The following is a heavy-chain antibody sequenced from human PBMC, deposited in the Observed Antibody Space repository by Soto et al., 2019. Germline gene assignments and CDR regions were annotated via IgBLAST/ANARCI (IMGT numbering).Heavy chain of an antibody. V-gene: IGHV4-59*01. Sequence: TLSLTCTVSGGSISSYYWSWIRQPPGKGLEWIGYIYYSGSTNYNPSLKSRVTISVDTSKNQFSLKLSSVTAADTAVYYCARAAPRYCSGGSCSSGRDYWGQGTLVTVSS. J-gene: IGHJ4*02. CDR1: GGSISSYY. CDR3: ARAAPRYCSGGSCSSGRDY. CDR2: IYYSGST. D-gene: IGHD2-15*01.